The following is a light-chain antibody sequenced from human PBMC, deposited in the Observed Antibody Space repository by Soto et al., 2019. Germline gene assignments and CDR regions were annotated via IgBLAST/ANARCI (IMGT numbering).Light chain of an antibody. V-gene: IGKV3-15*01. Sequence: ESVLTQSQGTLSLSPGERATLPCRASQSVGSFLAWFQQKPGRAPRLLVYGAYTRATGIPARFSGSVSGTEFTLTISSLQSEDFAIYFCQQYDNWLSCTFAQGTKVDIK. J-gene: IGKJ1*01. CDR1: QSVGSF. CDR2: GAY. CDR3: QQYDNWLSCT.